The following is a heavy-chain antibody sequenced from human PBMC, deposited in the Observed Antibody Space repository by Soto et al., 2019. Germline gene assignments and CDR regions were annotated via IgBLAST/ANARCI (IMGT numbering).Heavy chain of an antibody. CDR2: IIPIFGTA. CDR3: ATTYYDYVWGSYRYRDFDY. Sequence: ASVKVSCKASGGTFSSYAISWVRQAPGQGLEWMGGIIPIFGTANYAQKFQGRVTITADKSTSTAYMELSSLRSEDTAVYYCATTYYDYVWGSYRYRDFDYWGQGTLVTVSS. J-gene: IGHJ4*02. V-gene: IGHV1-69*06. CDR1: GGTFSSYA. D-gene: IGHD3-16*02.